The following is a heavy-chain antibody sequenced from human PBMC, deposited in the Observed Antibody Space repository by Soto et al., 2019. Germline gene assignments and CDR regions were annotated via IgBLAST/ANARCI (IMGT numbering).Heavy chain of an antibody. D-gene: IGHD1-7*01. CDR1: GGSFTSNNW. CDR2: ICRTGST. V-gene: IGHV4-4*02. CDR3: ASRDPGTSVDY. J-gene: IGHJ4*02. Sequence: SETLSLTCAVSGGSFTSNNWWTWVRQPPGQGLEWIGEICRTGSTNYNPSLKSRVTISLDKSENQFSLKVTSLTAADTAVYYCASRDPGTSVDYWGQGTLVTVSS.